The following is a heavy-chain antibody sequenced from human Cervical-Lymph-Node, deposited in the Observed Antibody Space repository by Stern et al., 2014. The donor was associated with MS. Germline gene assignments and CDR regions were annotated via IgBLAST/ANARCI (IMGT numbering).Heavy chain of an antibody. Sequence: VQLVQSGSELKKPGASVKVSCKASGYNLTTFAINWVRQAPGQGLEWMGWINTKTGNPTFAQGFTGRLVFSLDASINTAYLQIISLKAEDSAVYYCATWGAGSSPPLFYWGQGTLVTVSS. CDR3: ATWGAGSSPPLFY. V-gene: IGHV7-4-1*02. D-gene: IGHD6-6*01. CDR1: GYNLTTFA. J-gene: IGHJ4*02. CDR2: INTKTGNP.